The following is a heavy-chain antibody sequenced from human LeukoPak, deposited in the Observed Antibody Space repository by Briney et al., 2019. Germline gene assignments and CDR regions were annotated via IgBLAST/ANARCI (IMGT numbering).Heavy chain of an antibody. CDR1: GFTFSSYA. CDR3: ARDVAGRQWLVGGYFQH. J-gene: IGHJ1*01. CDR2: ISYDGSNK. D-gene: IGHD6-19*01. V-gene: IGHV3-30-3*01. Sequence: PGRSLRLSRAASGFTFSSYAMHWVRQAPGKGLEWVAVISYDGSNKYYADSVKGRFTISRDNSKNTLYLQMNSLRAEDTAVYYCARDVAGRQWLVGGYFQHWGQGTLVTVSS.